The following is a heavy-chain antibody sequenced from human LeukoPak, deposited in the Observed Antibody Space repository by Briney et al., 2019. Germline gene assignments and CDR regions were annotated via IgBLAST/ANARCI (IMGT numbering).Heavy chain of an antibody. CDR3: AKDYGIAAAGGFDY. CDR2: ITCNICFI. V-gene: IGHV3-9*03. Sequence: GGSLRLSCAASGFTFDDYAMEWVRQAPGKGVEGVSGITCNICFIGYAVSVKCRFTISRDNAKNSLYLQMNSLRAEDMALYYCAKDYGIAAAGGFDYWGQGTLVTVSS. CDR1: GFTFDDYA. J-gene: IGHJ4*02. D-gene: IGHD6-13*01.